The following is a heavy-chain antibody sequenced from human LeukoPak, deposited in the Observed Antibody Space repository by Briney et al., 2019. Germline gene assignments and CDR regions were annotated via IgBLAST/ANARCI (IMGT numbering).Heavy chain of an antibody. CDR3: AKDSRVVTDTPGDY. J-gene: IGHJ4*02. Sequence: PGGSLRLSCAASGFTFSRYAMSWVRQAPGKGLEWVSSISVSGAYTYYADSVKGRFTISRDNSKNTLFLQMNSLRAEDTAVYYCAKDSRVVTDTPGDYWGQGTLVTVSS. V-gene: IGHV3-23*01. D-gene: IGHD4-23*01. CDR1: GFTFSRYA. CDR2: ISVSGAYT.